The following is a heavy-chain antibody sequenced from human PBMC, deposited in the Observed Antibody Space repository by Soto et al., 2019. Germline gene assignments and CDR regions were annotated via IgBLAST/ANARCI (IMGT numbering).Heavy chain of an antibody. CDR1: GGSISSYY. V-gene: IGHV4-4*07. CDR2: IYTSGST. CDR3: ARGYRYDSSGELDY. J-gene: IGHJ4*02. Sequence: PSETLSLTCTVSGGSISSYYWSWIRQPAGKGLEWIGRIYTSGSTNYNPSLKSRVTMSVDTSKNQFSLKLSSVTAADTAVYYCARGYRYDSSGELDYWGQGXLVTVPS. D-gene: IGHD3-22*01.